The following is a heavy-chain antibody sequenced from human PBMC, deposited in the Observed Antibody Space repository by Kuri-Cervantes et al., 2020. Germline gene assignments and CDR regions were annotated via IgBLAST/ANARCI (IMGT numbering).Heavy chain of an antibody. CDR2: ISSSSSYI. CDR1: GFTLSTYG. V-gene: IGHV3-21*01. J-gene: IGHJ3*02. Sequence: GGSLRLSCAASGFTLSTYGMHWVRQAPGKGLEWVSSISSSSSYIYYADSVKGRFTISRDNAKNSLYLQMNSLRAEDTAVYYCAREDTVTTGFAFDIWGQGTMVTVSS. CDR3: AREDTVTTGFAFDI. D-gene: IGHD4-17*01.